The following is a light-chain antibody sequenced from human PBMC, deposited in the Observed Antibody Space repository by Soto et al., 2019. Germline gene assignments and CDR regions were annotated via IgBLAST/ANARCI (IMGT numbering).Light chain of an antibody. Sequence: DIQMTQSPSSLSASVGDRVTITCRASQDITNSVAWFQQKPGKAPKSRIYGATSLQSGVPSRFSGSGSGTDFTLTINSLQPEDGATYYCQQYNGYPITFGQGTRLEI. CDR3: QQYNGYPIT. CDR2: GAT. V-gene: IGKV1-16*01. J-gene: IGKJ5*01. CDR1: QDITNS.